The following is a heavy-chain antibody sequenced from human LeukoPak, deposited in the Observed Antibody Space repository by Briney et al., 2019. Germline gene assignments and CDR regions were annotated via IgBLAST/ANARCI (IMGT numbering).Heavy chain of an antibody. J-gene: IGHJ5*02. D-gene: IGHD2-8*02. CDR1: GGSFSGYY. CDR3: ATGLVKGNRKTPTAGYNWFDP. V-gene: IGHV4-34*01. Sequence: PSGTLCLSCAVSGGSFSGYYWSWVRQPPEKGLEWIWEISHSGCTNYTPSLKSRVTISVDTSKNTLSLKLSTLTAADTAVYYCATGLVKGNRKTPTAGYNWFDPWGRGTLVTVSS. CDR2: ISHSGCT.